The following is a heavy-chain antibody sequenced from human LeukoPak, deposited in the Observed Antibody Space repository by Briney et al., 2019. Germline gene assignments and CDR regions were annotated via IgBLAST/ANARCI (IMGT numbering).Heavy chain of an antibody. J-gene: IGHJ4*02. Sequence: PGVSLRLSCATTGFTFSFYGMHWVRQAPGKGLEWVAFIQYDGSYKFYADSVQGRFSISRDNSKNTLFLQMNSLRADDTAVYYCAKTSDQLLYSKFDFWGQGTLVTVSS. CDR2: IQYDGSYK. V-gene: IGHV3-30*02. D-gene: IGHD2-2*02. CDR3: AKTSDQLLYSKFDF. CDR1: GFTFSFYG.